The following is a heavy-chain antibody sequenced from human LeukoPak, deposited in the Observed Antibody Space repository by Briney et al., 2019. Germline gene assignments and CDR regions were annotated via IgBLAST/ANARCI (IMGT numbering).Heavy chain of an antibody. Sequence: GGSLRLSCAASGFTFSSYWMHWVRQAPGKGLVWVSRINSDGSTTSYADSVKGRFTISRDNAENTLYLQMNSLRAEDTAVYYCAKDTPDSSAYYLENWGQGTLVTVSS. D-gene: IGHD3-22*01. CDR2: INSDGSTT. CDR1: GFTFSSYW. CDR3: AKDTPDSSAYYLEN. J-gene: IGHJ4*02. V-gene: IGHV3-74*01.